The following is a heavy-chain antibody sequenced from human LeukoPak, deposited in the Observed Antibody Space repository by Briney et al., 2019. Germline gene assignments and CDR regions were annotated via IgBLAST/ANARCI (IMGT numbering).Heavy chain of an antibody. D-gene: IGHD6-13*01. Sequence: PGGSLRLSCAASGFTFSNAWMSWVRQAPGKGLEWVSAISGSGGSTYYADSVKGRFTISRDNSKNTLYLQMNSLRAEDTAVYYCAKDPGAAAGVFDYWGQGTLVTVSS. CDR3: AKDPGAAAGVFDY. CDR2: ISGSGGST. CDR1: GFTFSNAW. V-gene: IGHV3-23*01. J-gene: IGHJ4*02.